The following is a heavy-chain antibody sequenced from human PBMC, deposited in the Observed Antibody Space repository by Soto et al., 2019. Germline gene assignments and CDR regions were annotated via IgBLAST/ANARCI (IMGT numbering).Heavy chain of an antibody. V-gene: IGHV1-3*04. J-gene: IGHJ4*02. CDR3: AIAGRYSNAWSPGDY. CDR2: INTGKGNT. D-gene: IGHD5-12*01. Sequence: QVHLVQSGAEEKKPGASVKVSCKASGYTFTSYNMHWVRQAPGQSLEWMGWINTGKGNTKYSQKFQGRVTITRDTSASTGYMELSSLRSEDTAVYYCAIAGRYSNAWSPGDYWGQGTLVTVSS. CDR1: GYTFTSYN.